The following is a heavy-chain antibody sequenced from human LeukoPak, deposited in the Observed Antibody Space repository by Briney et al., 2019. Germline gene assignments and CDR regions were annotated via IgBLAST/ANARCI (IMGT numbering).Heavy chain of an antibody. CDR1: GGSISSSN. CDR2: ISGSGGST. V-gene: IGHV3-23*01. D-gene: IGHD1-26*01. Sequence: ETLSLTCAVSGGSISSSNWWSWVRQAPGKGLEWVSAISGSGGSTYYADSVKGRFTISRDNAKNSLYLQMNSLRAEDTAVYYCARDWWELQYWGQGTLVTVSS. J-gene: IGHJ4*02. CDR3: ARDWWELQY.